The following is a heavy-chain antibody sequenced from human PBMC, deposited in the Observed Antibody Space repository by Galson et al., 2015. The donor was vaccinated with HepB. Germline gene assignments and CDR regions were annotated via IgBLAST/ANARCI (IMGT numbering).Heavy chain of an antibody. CDR1: GFTFSNAW. V-gene: IGHV3-15*01. J-gene: IGHJ3*02. CDR2: IKSKTDGGTT. CDR3: TTIVVVASDAFDI. Sequence: SLRLSCAASGFTFSNAWMSWVRQAPGKGLEWVGRIKSKTDGGTTDYAAPVKGRFTISRDDSKNTLYLQMNSLKTEDTAVYYCTTIVVVASDAFDIWGQGTMVTVSS. D-gene: IGHD2-15*01.